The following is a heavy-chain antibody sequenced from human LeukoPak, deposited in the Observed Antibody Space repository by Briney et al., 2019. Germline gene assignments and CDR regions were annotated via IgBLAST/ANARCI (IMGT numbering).Heavy chain of an antibody. Sequence: PGGSLRLSCAVSGFTFSVYEMNWVRQAPGKGLEWVAYISSSGGTMYYADSVKGRFTISRDDAKKSPYLQTNSLRAEDTAVYYCTRGGNYFDPWGQGTLVTVSS. CDR2: ISSSGGTM. V-gene: IGHV3-48*03. CDR1: GFTFSVYE. J-gene: IGHJ5*02. CDR3: TRGGNYFDP.